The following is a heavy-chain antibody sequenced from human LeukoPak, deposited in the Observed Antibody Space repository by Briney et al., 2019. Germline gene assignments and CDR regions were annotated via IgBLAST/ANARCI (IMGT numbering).Heavy chain of an antibody. CDR2: ISHSGYP. CDR1: GGSLTDYL. Sequence: PSETLSLTCAVYGGSLTDYLWNCIRQPPGKRLEWIGEISHSGYPNYNPSLKSRVTMSVDTSKNQFFLNLKSVTAADSAVYYCAREMITDRGGYDSWGQGTQVTVSS. D-gene: IGHD6-25*01. CDR3: AREMITDRGGYDS. V-gene: IGHV4-34*01. J-gene: IGHJ4*02.